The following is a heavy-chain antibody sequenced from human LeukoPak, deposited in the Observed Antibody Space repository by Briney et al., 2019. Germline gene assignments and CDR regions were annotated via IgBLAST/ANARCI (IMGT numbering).Heavy chain of an antibody. Sequence: SETLSLTCTVSGYSISSGYYWGWIRQPPGKGLEWIGSIYHSGSTYYNPSLTSRVTISVDTSKNQFSLKLNSVTAADTAVYYCAREYDDILTGYYEFDYWGQGTLVTVSS. D-gene: IGHD3-9*01. J-gene: IGHJ4*02. V-gene: IGHV4-38-2*02. CDR2: IYHSGST. CDR3: AREYDDILTGYYEFDY. CDR1: GYSISSGYY.